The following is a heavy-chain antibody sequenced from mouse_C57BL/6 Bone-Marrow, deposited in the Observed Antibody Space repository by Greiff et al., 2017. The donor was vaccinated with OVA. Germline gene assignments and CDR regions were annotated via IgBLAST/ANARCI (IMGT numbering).Heavy chain of an antibody. CDR3: ARAWLLGFAY. V-gene: IGHV3-6*01. J-gene: IGHJ3*01. CDR2: ISYDGSN. Sequence: EVQLQESGPGLVKPSQSLSLTCSVTGYSITSGYYWNWIRQFPGNKLEWMGYISYDGSNNYNPSLKNRISITRDTSKNQFFLKLNSVTTEDTATYYCARAWLLGFAYWGQGTLVTVSA. CDR1: GYSITSGYY. D-gene: IGHD2-3*01.